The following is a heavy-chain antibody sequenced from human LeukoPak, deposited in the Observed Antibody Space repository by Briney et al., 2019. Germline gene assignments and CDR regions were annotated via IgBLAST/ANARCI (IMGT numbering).Heavy chain of an antibody. Sequence: SVKVSCKASGGTFSSYAISWVRQAPGQGLEWMGRIIPILGIANYAQKFQGRVTITADKSTSTAYMELSSLRSEDTAVYCCARSNRRDGYNHYYYGMDVWGQGTTVTVSS. CDR1: GGTFSSYA. CDR2: IIPILGIA. CDR3: ARSNRRDGYNHYYYGMDV. D-gene: IGHD5-24*01. V-gene: IGHV1-69*04. J-gene: IGHJ6*02.